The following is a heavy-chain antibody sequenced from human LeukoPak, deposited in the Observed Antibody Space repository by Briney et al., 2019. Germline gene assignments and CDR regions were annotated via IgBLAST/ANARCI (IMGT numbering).Heavy chain of an antibody. Sequence: PGGSLRLSCAASGFTFSSYEMNWVRQAPGKGLEWVSYISSSGSTIYYADSVKGRFTISRDNAKNSLYLQMHSLRAEDTAVYYCAREPLAYCGGDCYSSVHFQHWGQGTLVTVSS. V-gene: IGHV3-48*03. J-gene: IGHJ1*01. CDR3: AREPLAYCGGDCYSSVHFQH. CDR1: GFTFSSYE. CDR2: ISSSGSTI. D-gene: IGHD2-21*02.